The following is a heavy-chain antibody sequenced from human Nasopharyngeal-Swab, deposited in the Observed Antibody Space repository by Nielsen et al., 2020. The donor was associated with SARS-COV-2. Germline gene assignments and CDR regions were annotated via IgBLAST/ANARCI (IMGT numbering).Heavy chain of an antibody. CDR1: GGSISSSSYY. J-gene: IGHJ6*02. CDR3: VGSSWYGDYYYYGMDV. V-gene: IGHV4-39*07. D-gene: IGHD6-13*01. Sequence: SETLSLTCTVSGGSISSSSYYWGWIRQPPGKGLEWIGSIYYSGSTYYNPSLKSRFTISVDTSKHHFSLKLSSVTAADTAVYYCVGSSWYGDYYYYGMDVWGQGTTVTVSS. CDR2: IYYSGST.